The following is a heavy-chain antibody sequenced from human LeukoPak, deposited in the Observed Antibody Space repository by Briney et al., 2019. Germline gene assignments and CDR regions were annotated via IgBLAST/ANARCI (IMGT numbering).Heavy chain of an antibody. CDR3: TRPDAPDYYDSSGPGDY. Sequence: PGGSLRLSCAASGFTFSGSTLHWVRQASGKGLEWVGRIRSTANSYATAYAASVKGRFTISRDDSKNTAYLQMNSLKTEDTAVYYCTRPDAPDYYDSSGPGDYWGQGTLVTVSS. CDR1: GFTFSGST. D-gene: IGHD3-22*01. V-gene: IGHV3-73*01. J-gene: IGHJ4*02. CDR2: IRSTANSYAT.